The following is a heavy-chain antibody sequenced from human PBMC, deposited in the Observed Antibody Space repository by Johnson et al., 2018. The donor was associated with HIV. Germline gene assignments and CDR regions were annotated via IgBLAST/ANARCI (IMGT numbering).Heavy chain of an antibody. CDR2: IKSKTDGGTT. Sequence: QLVESGGGLVQPGGSLRLSCAASGFTFSSYEMNWVRQAPGKGLEWVGRIKSKTDGGTTDYAAPVKGRFTISRDDSKNTLYLQMNSLKTEDTAVYYCTTASCYYPFCDAFDIWGQGTMVTVSS. D-gene: IGHD3-22*01. V-gene: IGHV3-15*01. J-gene: IGHJ3*02. CDR3: TTASCYYPFCDAFDI. CDR1: GFTFSSYE.